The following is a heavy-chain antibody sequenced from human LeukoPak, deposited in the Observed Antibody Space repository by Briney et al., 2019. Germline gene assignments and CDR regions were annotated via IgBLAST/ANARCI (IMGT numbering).Heavy chain of an antibody. CDR3: ARVRAYYYDISGYRKSSFDY. CDR2: INHSGST. CDR1: GGSFSGYY. J-gene: IGHJ4*02. Sequence: SETLSLTCAVYGGSFSGYYWSWIRQPPGKGLEWIAEINHSGSTTYNPAPKSRVTISVATSKNQFSLKLSFVTAADTAVYYCARVRAYYYDISGYRKSSFDYWGEGTLVTV. D-gene: IGHD3-22*01. V-gene: IGHV4-34*01.